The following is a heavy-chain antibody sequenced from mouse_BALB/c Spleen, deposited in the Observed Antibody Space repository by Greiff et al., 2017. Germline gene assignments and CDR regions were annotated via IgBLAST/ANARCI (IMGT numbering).Heavy chain of an antibody. J-gene: IGHJ4*01. V-gene: IGHV1-15*01. CDR1: GYTFTDYE. D-gene: IGHD1-1*01. CDR2: IDPETGGT. CDR3: TREDFYYGSSYAMDY. Sequence: VQLVESGAELVRPGASVTLSCKASGYTFTDYEMHWVKQTPVHGLEWIGAIDPETGGTAYNQKFKGKATLTADKSSSTAYMELRSLTSEDSAVYYCTREDFYYGSSYAMDYWGQGTSVTVSS.